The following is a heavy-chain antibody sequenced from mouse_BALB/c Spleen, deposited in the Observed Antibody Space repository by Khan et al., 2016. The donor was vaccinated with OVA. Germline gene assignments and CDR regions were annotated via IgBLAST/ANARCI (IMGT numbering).Heavy chain of an antibody. D-gene: IGHD2-10*01. CDR2: INPTNIYT. Sequence: QVQLQQSGAELARPGASVKMSCKASGYTFTSYTIHWVKQRPGQGLEWIGYINPTNIYTNYNQKFRDKATLTADKSSRTAYMQLSSLTSEDSAVYYCSRVGPYHGNYGAVFAYWGQGTLVTVSA. CDR3: SRVGPYHGNYGAVFAY. CDR1: GYTFTSYT. V-gene: IGHV1-4*01. J-gene: IGHJ3*01.